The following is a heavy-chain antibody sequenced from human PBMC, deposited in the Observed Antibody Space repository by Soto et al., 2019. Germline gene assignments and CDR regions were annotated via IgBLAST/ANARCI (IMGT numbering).Heavy chain of an antibody. CDR3: AKTYDGSGQPSHWFGP. CDR2: INPNSGGT. V-gene: IGHV1-2*02. CDR1: GYTFSGYY. D-gene: IGHD3-22*01. Sequence: ASVKVSCKASGYTFSGYYMHWVLQAPGQGLEWMGWINPNSGGTNYAQKFQDRVTMTRDTSISTAYMDLSSLTSDDTATYYCAKTYDGSGQPSHWFGPWGQGTPVTVSS. J-gene: IGHJ5*02.